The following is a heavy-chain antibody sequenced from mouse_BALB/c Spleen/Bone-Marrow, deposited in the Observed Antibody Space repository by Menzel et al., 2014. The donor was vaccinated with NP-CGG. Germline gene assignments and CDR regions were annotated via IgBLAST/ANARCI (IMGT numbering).Heavy chain of an antibody. CDR1: GFTFGSFG. D-gene: IGHD2-14*01. CDR3: ARDVPLYDVGYFDY. CDR2: ISSGSSTI. V-gene: IGHV5-17*02. J-gene: IGHJ2*01. Sequence: EVKLMESGGGLVQPGGSRKLSCAASGFTFGSFGMHWVRQAPEKGLEWVAYISSGSSTIYYADTVKGRFTISRDNPKNTLFLQMTSLRPEDTAMYYCARDVPLYDVGYFDYWGQGTTLTVSS.